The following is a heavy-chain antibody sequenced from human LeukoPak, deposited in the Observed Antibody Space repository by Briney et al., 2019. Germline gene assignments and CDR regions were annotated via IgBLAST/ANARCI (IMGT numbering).Heavy chain of an antibody. J-gene: IGHJ3*02. CDR2: ISGGGAKR. CDR3: AECSARYYNDAFDI. CDR1: GFTFDNYA. D-gene: IGHD3-10*02. V-gene: IGHV3-23*01. Sequence: GGSLRLSCAASGFTFDNYAMNWVRQAPGKGLEWVSYISGGGAKRHYSDSVKGRFTISGDNPKNTLYLQINNLRAEDTAMYYCAECSARYYNDAFDIWGRGTMVTVSS.